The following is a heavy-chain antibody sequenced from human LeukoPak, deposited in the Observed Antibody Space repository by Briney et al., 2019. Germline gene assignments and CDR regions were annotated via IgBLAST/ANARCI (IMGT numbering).Heavy chain of an antibody. CDR3: AREGSDYYDSSGYEPFDY. J-gene: IGHJ4*02. D-gene: IGHD3-22*01. V-gene: IGHV3-21*01. CDR2: ISSSSSYI. CDR1: GFTFSSYS. Sequence: GGSLRLSCAASGFTFSSYSMNWVRQAPGKGLEWVSSISSSSSYIYYADSVKGRFTISRDNAKNSLYLQMNSLRAEDTAVYYCAREGSDYYDSSGYEPFDYWGQGTLVTVSS.